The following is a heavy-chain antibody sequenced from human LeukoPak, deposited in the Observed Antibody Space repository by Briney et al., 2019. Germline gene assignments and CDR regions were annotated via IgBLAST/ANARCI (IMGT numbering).Heavy chain of an antibody. D-gene: IGHD6-13*01. CDR3: AKGGSSWYNWFDP. J-gene: IGHJ5*02. CDR1: GGSISSYY. V-gene: IGHV4-4*07. CDR2: IYSSGST. Sequence: KPSETLSLTYTVSGGSISSYYWSWIRQSAGKGLEWIGRIYSSGSTNYNPSLKSRVTMSIDTSKNQFSLNLSSVTAADTAMYYCAKGGSSWYNWFDPWGQGTLVTVSS.